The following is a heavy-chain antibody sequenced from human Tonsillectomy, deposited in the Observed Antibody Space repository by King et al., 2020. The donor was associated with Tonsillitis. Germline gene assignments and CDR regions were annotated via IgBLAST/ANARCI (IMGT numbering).Heavy chain of an antibody. CDR2: IIPILGIA. V-gene: IGHV1-69*04. J-gene: IGHJ5*02. Sequence: QLVQSGAEVKKPGSSVKVSCKASGGTFSSYAISWVRQAPGQGLEWMGRIIPILGIANYAQKFQGRVTITADKSTSTAYMELSSLRSEDTAVYYCARVDRGYCSGGSCYPDPWGQGTLVTVSS. D-gene: IGHD2-15*01. CDR1: GGTFSSYA. CDR3: ARVDRGYCSGGSCYPDP.